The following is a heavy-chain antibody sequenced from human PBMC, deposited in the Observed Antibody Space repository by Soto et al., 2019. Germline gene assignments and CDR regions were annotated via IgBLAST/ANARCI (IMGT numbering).Heavy chain of an antibody. Sequence: QVQLVQSGAEVKKPGASVKLSCRTSGYTFTHYYIHWVRQAPGQGLEWLAIINPASGSTNYAQDFQGRVTLTMDTSTTTVYMELGRLRAEDTAIFYCARDLAAGDYWGQGTLVNVSS. V-gene: IGHV1-46*01. J-gene: IGHJ4*02. CDR3: ARDLAAGDY. CDR1: GYTFTHYY. D-gene: IGHD6-13*01. CDR2: INPASGST.